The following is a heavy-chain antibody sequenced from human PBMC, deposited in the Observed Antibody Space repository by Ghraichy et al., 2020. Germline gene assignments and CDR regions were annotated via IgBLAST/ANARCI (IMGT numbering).Heavy chain of an antibody. CDR2: ITVGGYHT. D-gene: IGHD3/OR15-3a*01. CDR3: AKERTDPRGTCHGFED. V-gene: IGHV3-23*01. J-gene: IGHJ4*02. Sequence: GGSLRLSCVASGFTFNNYAMTWVRQAPEKGLEWVSAITVGGYHTYYADSVKGRFTISRDNSKNTVYLQMDRLRVEDTAVYFCAKERTDPRGTCHGFEDWGQGTLVTVSS. CDR1: GFTFNNYA.